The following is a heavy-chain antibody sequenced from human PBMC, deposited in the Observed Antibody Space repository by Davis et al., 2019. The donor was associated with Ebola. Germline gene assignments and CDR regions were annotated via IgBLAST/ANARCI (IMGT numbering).Heavy chain of an antibody. CDR2: IDHGGGT. J-gene: IGHJ6*02. D-gene: IGHD1-1*01. V-gene: IGHV4-34*01. Sequence: SETLSLTCTVSGVSITSYYWSWIRQPPGKGLEWLGQIDHGGGTVYSPSFESRVRISVDRSKNHISLTLTSVTAADTAVYYCAKHRRHDMDVWGQGTTVTVSS. CDR3: AKHRRHDMDV. CDR1: GVSITSYY.